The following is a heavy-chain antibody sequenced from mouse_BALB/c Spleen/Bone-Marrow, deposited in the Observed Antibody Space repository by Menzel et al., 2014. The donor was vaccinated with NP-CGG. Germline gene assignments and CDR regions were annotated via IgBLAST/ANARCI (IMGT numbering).Heavy chain of an antibody. D-gene: IGHD1-1*01. V-gene: IGHV1S81*02. J-gene: IGHJ1*01. CDR2: INPSNGDT. Sequence: QVQLQQSGAELVKPGASVKLSCKASGYTFSSYYMYWVKQRPGQGLEWIGEINPSNGDTKFNEKFKSKATLTVDKSSSTAYMQLSSLTSEDSAVYYCTRSNYGYWYFDVWGAGTTVTVS. CDR3: TRSNYGYWYFDV. CDR1: GYTFSSYY.